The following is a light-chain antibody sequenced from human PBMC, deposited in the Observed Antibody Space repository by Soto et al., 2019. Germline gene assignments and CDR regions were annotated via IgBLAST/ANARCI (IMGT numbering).Light chain of an antibody. CDR1: QTISSW. V-gene: IGKV1-5*03. J-gene: IGKJ1*01. CDR3: QHYNSYSEA. Sequence: DIQMTQSPSTLSGSVGDRVTITCRASQTISSWLAWYQQKPGKAPKLLIYKASTLKSGVPSRFSGSGSGTEFTLNISSLEADDFGTYYCQHYNSYSEAFGQGTKVELK. CDR2: KAS.